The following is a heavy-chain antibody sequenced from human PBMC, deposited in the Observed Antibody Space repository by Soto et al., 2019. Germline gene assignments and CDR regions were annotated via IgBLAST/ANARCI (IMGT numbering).Heavy chain of an antibody. CDR3: ALAPTGTAGFDY. CDR1: GHTFTGHH. CDR2: IDLAIGDT. Sequence: QVQMVQSGAEVKKPGASVKVSCKASGHTFTGHHMHWVRQAPGQGLEWMGLIDLAIGDTKYAQNFQGRVTSTSDTSITTAYMELRGLRSDDTAVYYCALAPTGTAGFDYWGQGPLVTVSS. D-gene: IGHD2-8*02. J-gene: IGHJ4*02. V-gene: IGHV1-2*02.